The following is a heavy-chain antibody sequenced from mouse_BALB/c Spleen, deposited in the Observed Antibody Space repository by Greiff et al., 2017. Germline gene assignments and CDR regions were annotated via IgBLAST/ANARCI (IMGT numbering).Heavy chain of an antibody. J-gene: IGHJ3*01. Sequence: EVHLVESGGGLVQPGGSRKLSCAASGFTFSSFGMHWVRQAPEKGLEWVAYISSGSSTIYYADTVKGRFTISRDNPKNTLFLQMTSLRSEDTAMYYCARAAHYYGYLAYWGQGTLVTVSA. CDR1: GFTFSSFG. CDR2: ISSGSSTI. D-gene: IGHD1-2*01. V-gene: IGHV5-17*02. CDR3: ARAAHYYGYLAY.